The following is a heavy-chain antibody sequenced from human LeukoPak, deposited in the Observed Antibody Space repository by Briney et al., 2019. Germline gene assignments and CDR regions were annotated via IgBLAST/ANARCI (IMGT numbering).Heavy chain of an antibody. J-gene: IGHJ3*02. Sequence: PSQTLSLTCTVSGGSISSGDYYWSWIRQPPGKGLEWIGYIYYSGSTYYNPSIKSRVTISVDTSKNQFSLKLSSVTAADTAVYYCADLAYCGGDCLGAFDIWGQGTMVAVSS. CDR1: GGSISSGDYY. D-gene: IGHD2-21*02. CDR3: ADLAYCGGDCLGAFDI. CDR2: IYYSGST. V-gene: IGHV4-30-4*01.